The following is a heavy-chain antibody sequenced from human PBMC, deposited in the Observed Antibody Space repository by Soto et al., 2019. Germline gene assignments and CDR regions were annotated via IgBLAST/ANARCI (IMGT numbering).Heavy chain of an antibody. D-gene: IGHD1-26*01. Sequence: QPVGSLRLSCAASGFTFDDYTMHWVRQAPGKGLEWVSLISWDGGSTYYADSVKGRFTISRDNSKNSLYLQMNSLRTEDTALYYCAKDPLPSGSYPDYWGQGTLVTVSS. V-gene: IGHV3-43*01. CDR2: ISWDGGST. J-gene: IGHJ4*02. CDR1: GFTFDDYT. CDR3: AKDPLPSGSYPDY.